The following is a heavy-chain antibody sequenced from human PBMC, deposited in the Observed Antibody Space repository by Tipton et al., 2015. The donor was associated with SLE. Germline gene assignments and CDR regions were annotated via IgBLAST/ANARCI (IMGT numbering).Heavy chain of an antibody. CDR2: VHPTGSP. Sequence: TLSLTCIVSGDSISSSSYYWGWIRQTAGKGLEWIGRVHPTGSPFYNPSLESRVAISVDMSKNEFSLKLTAVTAADTAVYYCARGMVTWRGAILGVDVWGQGTTVNVSS. CDR1: GDSISSSSYY. D-gene: IGHD2-21*02. CDR3: ARGMVTWRGAILGVDV. V-gene: IGHV4-61*02. J-gene: IGHJ6*02.